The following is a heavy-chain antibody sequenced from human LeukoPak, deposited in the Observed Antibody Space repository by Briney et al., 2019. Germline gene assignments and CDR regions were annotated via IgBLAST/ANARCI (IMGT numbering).Heavy chain of an antibody. CDR2: NYYRGST. CDR3: ARLSSSFGGADY. D-gene: IGHD3-16*01. Sequence: SETLSLTCTVSGGSISSGTYFWGWIRQPPGKGLEWIGSNYYRGSTYYNPSLKSRVTISVDTSKNQFSLKRSSVTAADTAVYYCARLSSSFGGADYWGQGTLVTVSS. J-gene: IGHJ4*02. V-gene: IGHV4-39*01. CDR1: GGSISSGTYF.